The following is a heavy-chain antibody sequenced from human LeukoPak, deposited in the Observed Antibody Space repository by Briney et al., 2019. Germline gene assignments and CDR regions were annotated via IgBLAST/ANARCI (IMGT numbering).Heavy chain of an antibody. Sequence: GKSLRLSCAASGFTFDDYAMHWVRHAPGKGLEWVSGISWNSGSIGYADSVKGRFTISRDNAKNSLYLQMNSLRAEDTALYYCAKEDYYYYGMDVWGQGTTVTVSS. V-gene: IGHV3-9*01. CDR1: GFTFDDYA. CDR2: ISWNSGSI. CDR3: AKEDYYYYGMDV. J-gene: IGHJ6*02.